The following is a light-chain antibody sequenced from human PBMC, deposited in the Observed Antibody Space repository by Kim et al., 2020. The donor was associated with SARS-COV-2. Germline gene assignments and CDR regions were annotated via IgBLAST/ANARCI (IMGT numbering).Light chain of an antibody. CDR2: GTS. J-gene: IGKJ2*01. V-gene: IGKV1-NL1*01. CDR3: QQYYSSPYT. Sequence: IYKSLAWYQHKPGKAPKLLLFGTSNLESGLPSRFSGSGSGTDYSLTISSLQPEDFATYYCQQYYSSPYTFGQGTKLEIK. CDR1: IYKS.